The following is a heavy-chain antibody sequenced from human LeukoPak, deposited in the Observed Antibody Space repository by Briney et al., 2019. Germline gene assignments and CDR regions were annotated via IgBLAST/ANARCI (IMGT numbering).Heavy chain of an antibody. CDR3: AGGGPICY. D-gene: IGHD3-3*01. Sequence: PGGSLRLSCAASGFTFSNYWMHWVRQARGKGLVWVSRINTDGSSTAYAESVKGRFTISRDNAKNTLYLQMNSLTADDTGLYYCAGGGPICYWGQGTLVTVSS. J-gene: IGHJ4*02. V-gene: IGHV3-74*03. CDR2: INTDGSST. CDR1: GFTFSNYW.